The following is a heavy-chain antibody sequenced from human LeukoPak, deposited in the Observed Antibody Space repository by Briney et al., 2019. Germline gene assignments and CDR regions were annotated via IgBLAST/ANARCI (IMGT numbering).Heavy chain of an antibody. CDR3: ARGKHGSSTSYYTLNGIWFDYYYYYMDV. CDR1: GFTFSSYS. V-gene: IGHV3-21*01. Sequence: PGGSLRLSCAASGFTFSSYSMNWVRQAPGKGLEWVSSISSSSSYIYYADSVKGRFTISRDNAKNSLYLQMNSLRDEDTAVYYCARGKHGSSTSYYTLNGIWFDYYYYYMDVWGKGTTVTVSS. CDR2: ISSSSSYI. J-gene: IGHJ6*03. D-gene: IGHD2-2*02.